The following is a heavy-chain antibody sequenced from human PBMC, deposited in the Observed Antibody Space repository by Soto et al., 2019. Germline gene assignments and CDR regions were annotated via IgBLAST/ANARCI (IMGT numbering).Heavy chain of an antibody. CDR2: IYYSGST. V-gene: IGHV4-59*01. Sequence: QVQLQESGPGLVKPSETLSLTCTVSGGSISSYYWSWIRQPPGKGLEWIGYIYYSGSTNYNPSLKSRVTISVDTSKNQFSLKLSSVTAADTAVYYCARYIARGWYLVHDWFDPWGQGTLVTVSS. D-gene: IGHD6-19*01. CDR1: GGSISSYY. J-gene: IGHJ5*02. CDR3: ARYIARGWYLVHDWFDP.